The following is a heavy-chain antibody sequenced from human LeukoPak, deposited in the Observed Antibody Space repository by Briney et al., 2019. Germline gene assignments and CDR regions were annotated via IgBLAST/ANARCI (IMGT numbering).Heavy chain of an antibody. CDR3: AKHEGFYGSGDDAFDI. Sequence: GGSLRLSCAASGFTFSSYAMSWVRQAPGKGLEWVSAISGSGGSTYYADSVKGRFTISGDNSKNTLYLQMNSLRAEDTAVYYCAKHEGFYGSGDDAFDIWGQGTMVTVSS. CDR2: ISGSGGST. CDR1: GFTFSSYA. D-gene: IGHD3-10*01. V-gene: IGHV3-23*01. J-gene: IGHJ3*02.